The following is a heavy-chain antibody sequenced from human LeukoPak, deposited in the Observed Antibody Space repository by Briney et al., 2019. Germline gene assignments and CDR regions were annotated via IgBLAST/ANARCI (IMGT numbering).Heavy chain of an antibody. D-gene: IGHD3-10*01. V-gene: IGHV1-2*02. CDR1: GYTFTGYY. J-gene: IGHJ4*02. CDR3: ARSSRFLVNYGSGSYYPIFDY. Sequence: ASVKVSCKASGYTFTGYYMHWVRQAPGQGLEWMGWINPNKYCTNYAQKFQGRVTMTRDTSISTAYMELSRLRSDDTAVYYCARSSRFLVNYGSGSYYPIFDYWGQGTLVTVSS. CDR2: INPNKYCT.